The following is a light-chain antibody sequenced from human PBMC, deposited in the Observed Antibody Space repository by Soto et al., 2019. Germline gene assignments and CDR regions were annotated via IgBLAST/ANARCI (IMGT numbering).Light chain of an antibody. Sequence: VLTQSPATHSQSPGERATLSCRASQSVSNNYLAWYQQKPGQAPRLLIYGASNRATGIPDRFSGSGSGTDFTLTISRLEREDFAVYYCQQYGSSGTFGQGTKVDIK. V-gene: IGKV3-20*01. CDR1: QSVSNNY. J-gene: IGKJ1*01. CDR3: QQYGSSGT. CDR2: GAS.